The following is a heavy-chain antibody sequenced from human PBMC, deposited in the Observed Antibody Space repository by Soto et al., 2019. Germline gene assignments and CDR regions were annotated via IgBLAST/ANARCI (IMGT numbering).Heavy chain of an antibody. CDR2: ISFDGDK. J-gene: IGHJ5*02. CDR3: ASYSGSYFPVGHDR. Sequence: QVKLVESGGGVVQPGTSLRLSCTASGFDFSNSGIQWVRQTPGKGLEWVALISFDGDKYYVDSVKGRFTIFRDNARRSLYLQMNSLRAEDTAVYFCASYSGSYFPVGHDRWGQGTLVVVSS. CDR1: GFDFSNSG. V-gene: IGHV3-30*03. D-gene: IGHD3-10*01.